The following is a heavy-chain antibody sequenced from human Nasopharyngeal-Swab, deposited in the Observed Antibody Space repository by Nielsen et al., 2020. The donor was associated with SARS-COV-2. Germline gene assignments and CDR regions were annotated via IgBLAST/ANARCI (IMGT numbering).Heavy chain of an antibody. J-gene: IGHJ3*02. D-gene: IGHD6-13*01. V-gene: IGHV5-51*01. CDR3: ARLPMRAASGRGAFDI. CDR2: IYPGNSDT. Sequence: GESLKISCKASGYNFATYWIGWVRQMPGEGLRWVGLIYPGNSDTRYSPSLQGQVTISADRSITTAYLQWSSLKASDTAMYYCARLPMRAASGRGAFDIWGQGTMVTVSS. CDR1: GYNFATYW.